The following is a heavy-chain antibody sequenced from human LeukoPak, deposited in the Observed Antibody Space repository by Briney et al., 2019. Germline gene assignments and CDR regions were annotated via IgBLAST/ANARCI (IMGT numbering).Heavy chain of an antibody. CDR1: GFTFSSYG. Sequence: PGGSLRLSCAASGFTFSSYGMHWVRQAPGKGLEWVAVISYDGSNKYYADSVKGRFTISRDNSKNTLYLQMSSLRAEDTAVYYCVNDDCSSTSCYGEDYYYGMDVWGQGTTVTVSS. CDR2: ISYDGSNK. D-gene: IGHD2-2*01. J-gene: IGHJ6*02. V-gene: IGHV3-30*18. CDR3: VNDDCSSTSCYGEDYYYGMDV.